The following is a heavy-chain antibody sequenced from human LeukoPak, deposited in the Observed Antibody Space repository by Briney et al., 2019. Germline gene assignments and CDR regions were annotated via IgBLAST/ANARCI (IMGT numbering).Heavy chain of an antibody. V-gene: IGHV3-7*01. Sequence: GGSLRLSCAASGFTFSNYWMNWVRQAPGKGLEWVANIKQDGGEKSYVDSVKGRFTISRDNAKNSLHLQMNSLRAEDTAVYYCAKDSDYGGSPSDYWGQGTLVTVSS. CDR1: GFTFSNYW. CDR3: AKDSDYGGSPSDY. J-gene: IGHJ4*02. D-gene: IGHD4/OR15-4a*01. CDR2: IKQDGGEK.